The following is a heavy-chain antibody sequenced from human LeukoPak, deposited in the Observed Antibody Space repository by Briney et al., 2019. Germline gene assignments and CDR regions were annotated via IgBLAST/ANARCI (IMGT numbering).Heavy chain of an antibody. CDR3: ASWPYYDSSPRFDP. D-gene: IGHD3-22*01. V-gene: IGHV1-69*05. Sequence: ASVKVSCKASGGTFSSYAISWVRQAPGQGLEWMGRIIPIFGTANCAQKFQGRVTITTDESTSTAYMELSSLRSEDTAVYYCASWPYYDSSPRFDPWGQGTLVTVSS. J-gene: IGHJ5*02. CDR1: GGTFSSYA. CDR2: IIPIFGTA.